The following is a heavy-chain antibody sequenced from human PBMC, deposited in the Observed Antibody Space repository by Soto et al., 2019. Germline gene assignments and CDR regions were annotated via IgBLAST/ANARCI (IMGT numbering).Heavy chain of an antibody. CDR1: GFTFSNVV. CDR3: ARGGTTTRTTPTRGLDP. CDR2: ISESGDRA. Sequence: ERLLLDSGGDLVQSGGSLRLSCAASGFTFSNVVMSWVRQAPGKGPEWVSSISESGDRADYADSVKGRFTISRDNSKNKLYRKWTGLRAEDTAIYNCARGGTTTRTTPTRGLDPWGQGTLVTVSS. D-gene: IGHD3-16*01. J-gene: IGHJ5*02. V-gene: IGHV3-23*01.